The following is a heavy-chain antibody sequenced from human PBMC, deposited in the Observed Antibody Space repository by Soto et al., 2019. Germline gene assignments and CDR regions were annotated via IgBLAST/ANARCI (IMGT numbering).Heavy chain of an antibody. Sequence: SSETLSLTCTVSVDSITTYYWSWIRQPAGKGLEWIGRIDASGNTNYNPSLNSRVTMSIDTSKKQFSLKLTSVTAADTAIYCCARYSNNWFQTEGMDVWGQGTTVTV. CDR1: VDSITTYY. CDR2: IDASGNT. V-gene: IGHV4-4*07. J-gene: IGHJ6*02. D-gene: IGHD6-13*01. CDR3: ARYSNNWFQTEGMDV.